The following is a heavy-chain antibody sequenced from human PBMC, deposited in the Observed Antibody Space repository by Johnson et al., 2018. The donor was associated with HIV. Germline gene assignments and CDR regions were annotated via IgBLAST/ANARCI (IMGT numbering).Heavy chain of an antibody. CDR1: GFTFSSYD. D-gene: IGHD2-21*02. V-gene: IGHV3-30*03. CDR3: ARRQPTRDLFALDDGFDI. CDR2: ISYDGSNK. Sequence: MQLVESGGGVVQPGRSLRLSCEASGFTFSSYDMHWVRQAPGKGLEWVAVISYDGSNKYYADSVKGRFTISRDNSKNTLYVQMNDLRDEDTAMYYCARRQPTRDLFALDDGFDIWGQVTMVTVS. J-gene: IGHJ3*02.